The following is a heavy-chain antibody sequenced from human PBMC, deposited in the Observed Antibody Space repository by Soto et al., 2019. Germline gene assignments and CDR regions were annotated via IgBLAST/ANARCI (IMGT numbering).Heavy chain of an antibody. J-gene: IGHJ5*02. CDR3: AREDRDYYDSSGYYH. V-gene: IGHV4-31*03. D-gene: IGHD3-22*01. Sequence: LSLTCTVSGGSISSGGYYWSWIRQHPGKGLEWIGYIYYSGSTNYNPSLKSRVTISVDTSKNQFSLKLSSVTAADTAVYYCAREDRDYYDSSGYYHWGQGTLVTVSS. CDR1: GGSISSGGYY. CDR2: IYYSGST.